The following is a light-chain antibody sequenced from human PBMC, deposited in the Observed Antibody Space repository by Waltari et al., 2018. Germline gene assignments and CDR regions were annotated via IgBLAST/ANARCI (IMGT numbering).Light chain of an antibody. CDR2: GAS. V-gene: IGKV3-20*01. CDR1: QSVSSSY. J-gene: IGKJ2*01. Sequence: EIVLTQSPGTLSLSPGERATLSCRASQSVSSSYLAWYQQTPGQAPRLLIYGASSRATGIPDRFSGSGSGTDFTLTISRLEPEDFAVYYCQQYGSSPPDTFGQGTKLEIK. CDR3: QQYGSSPPDT.